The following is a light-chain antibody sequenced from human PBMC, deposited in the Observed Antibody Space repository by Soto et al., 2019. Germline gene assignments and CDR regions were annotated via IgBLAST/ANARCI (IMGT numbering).Light chain of an antibody. Sequence: EIVMTQSPATLSMSQGERATLSCRASQSVSTNLAWYQQTPGQAPRLLIYAASTRATGIPARFSGSGSGTEFTLTISSLQSEDFAVYYCQQYDIDPAFGGGTKVDIK. CDR2: AAS. CDR3: QQYDIDPA. V-gene: IGKV3-15*01. CDR1: QSVSTN. J-gene: IGKJ4*01.